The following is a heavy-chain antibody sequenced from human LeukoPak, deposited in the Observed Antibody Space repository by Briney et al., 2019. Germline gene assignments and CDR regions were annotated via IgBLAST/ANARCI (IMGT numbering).Heavy chain of an antibody. D-gene: IGHD3-22*01. CDR2: ISGSGGST. CDR3: SKTQYYYDSSGYYYTSPIY. Sequence: GGSLRLSCAASGFTFSTYWMSWVRLAPGKGLEWVSAISGSGGSTYYADSVKGRFTISRDNSKNTLYLQMNSLRAEDTAVYYCSKTQYYYDSSGYYYTSPIYWGQGTLVTVSS. CDR1: GFTFSTYW. V-gene: IGHV3-23*01. J-gene: IGHJ4*02.